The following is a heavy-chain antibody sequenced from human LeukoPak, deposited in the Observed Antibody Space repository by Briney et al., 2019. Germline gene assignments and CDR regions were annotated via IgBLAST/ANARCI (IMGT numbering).Heavy chain of an antibody. Sequence: SVKVSCKASGGTFSRYAISWVRQARGQGLEWMGGIIPIFGTANYAQKFQGGVTITADESTSTAYMELSSLRSEDTAVYYCARDAPSETTMVSAFDIWGQGTMVTVSS. D-gene: IGHD5-18*01. CDR2: IIPIFGTA. V-gene: IGHV1-69*13. CDR3: ARDAPSETTMVSAFDI. J-gene: IGHJ3*02. CDR1: GGTFSRYA.